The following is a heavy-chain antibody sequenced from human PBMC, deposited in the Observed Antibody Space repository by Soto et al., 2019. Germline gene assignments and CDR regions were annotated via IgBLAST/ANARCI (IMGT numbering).Heavy chain of an antibody. CDR2: ITYDGSFQ. D-gene: IGHD1-7*01. CDR1: GFNFDNYG. V-gene: IGHV3-30*18. CDR3: AKDRVGGTFYTPLAF. Sequence: QVQLVESGGGVVQPGGSLRLSCQASGFNFDNYGMHWVRQAPGKGLEWVAVITYDGSFQYYADSVKGRFTIPRDNSKNTLSLHLNTLKPEDTAVYHCAKDRVGGTFYTPLAFWGQGTLVTVSS. J-gene: IGHJ4*02.